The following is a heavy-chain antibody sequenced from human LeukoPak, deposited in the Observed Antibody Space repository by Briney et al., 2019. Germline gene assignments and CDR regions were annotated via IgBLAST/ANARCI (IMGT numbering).Heavy chain of an antibody. CDR2: IIPIIASP. J-gene: IGHJ4*02. D-gene: IGHD6-13*01. CDR1: GGTFSDFA. CDR3: ATNDRNSWYSDS. Sequence: ASVKVSCKASGGTFSDFAISRLRQAPGQGLEWMGGIIPIIASPNYAQKFQGRVTITADESTYTAYMELSSLRSQDTAVYYCATNDRNSWYSDSWGQGTLVTVSS. V-gene: IGHV1-69*13.